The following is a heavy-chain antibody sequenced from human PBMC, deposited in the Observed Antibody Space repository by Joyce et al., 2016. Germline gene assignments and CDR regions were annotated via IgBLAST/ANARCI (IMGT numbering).Heavy chain of an antibody. CDR2: IWWNDDK. CDR1: GLSLTTSGVG. D-gene: IGHD1-26*01. J-gene: IGHJ4*02. V-gene: IGHV2-5*01. CDR3: ALRREWDIGDY. Sequence: QITLKGSGPTLVNPTQTLTLTCTLSGLSLTTSGVGVGWVRQPPGKAPEWLALIWWNDDKRYSVSLKSRLTITKDTSKNQVVLTMTNMDPVDTATYFCALRREWDIGDYWGQGTLVTVSS.